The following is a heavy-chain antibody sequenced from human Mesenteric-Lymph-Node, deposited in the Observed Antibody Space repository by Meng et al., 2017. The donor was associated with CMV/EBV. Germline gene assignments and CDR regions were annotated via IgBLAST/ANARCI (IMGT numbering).Heavy chain of an antibody. D-gene: IGHD5-24*01. V-gene: IGHV4-34*01. CDR3: ASSGNGWLQLSYFDY. CDR2: INHSGST. Sequence: SETLSLTCAVYGGSFSGYYWSWIRQPPGKGLEWIGEINHSGSTNYNPSLKSRVTISVDTSKNQFSLKLSSVTAADTAVYYCASSGNGWLQLSYFDYWGQGTLVTVSS. CDR1: GGSFSGYY. J-gene: IGHJ4*02.